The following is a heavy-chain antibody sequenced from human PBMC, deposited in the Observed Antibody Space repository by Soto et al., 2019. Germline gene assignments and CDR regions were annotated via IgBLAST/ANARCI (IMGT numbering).Heavy chain of an antibody. V-gene: IGHV3-30*18. CDR3: AKVRYSSTWSFHH. J-gene: IGHJ4*02. Sequence: QVLLMESGGGVVQSGRSLRLSCAASGFTFSTYDMHWVRQGPGKGLEWVAFISYDGSNKYYADSVKGRFTISRDNSKNTLFLQMNSLRAEDTAIYYCAKVRYSSTWSFHHWGQGTQVTVS. CDR1: GFTFSTYD. D-gene: IGHD6-13*01. CDR2: ISYDGSNK.